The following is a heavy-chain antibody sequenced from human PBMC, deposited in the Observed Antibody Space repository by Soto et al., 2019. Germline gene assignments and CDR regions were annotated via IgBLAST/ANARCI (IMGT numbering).Heavy chain of an antibody. Sequence: ASVKVSCKVSGYTLTELSMHWVRQTPGKGLEWMGGFDPEDGETIYAQKFQGRVTMTEDTSTDTAYMELSSLRPEDTAVYYCATGPLEITFGGVIVSKFDYSGQGTLVTVSS. D-gene: IGHD3-16*02. CDR3: ATGPLEITFGGVIVSKFDY. J-gene: IGHJ4*02. CDR1: GYTLTELS. V-gene: IGHV1-24*01. CDR2: FDPEDGET.